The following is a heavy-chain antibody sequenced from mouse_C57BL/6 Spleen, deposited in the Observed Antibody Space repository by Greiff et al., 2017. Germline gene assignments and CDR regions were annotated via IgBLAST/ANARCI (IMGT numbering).Heavy chain of an antibody. J-gene: IGHJ2*01. V-gene: IGHV1-81*01. CDR2: INPRSGNT. Sequence: QVQLQQSGAELARPGASVKLSCKASGYTFTSYGISWVKQRTGQGLEWIGEINPRSGNTYYNEKFKGKATLTADKSSSTAYMELRSLTTEDSAVYFCARWDYYGSKSYWGQGTTLTVSS. CDR3: ARWDYYGSKSY. CDR1: GYTFTSYG. D-gene: IGHD1-1*01.